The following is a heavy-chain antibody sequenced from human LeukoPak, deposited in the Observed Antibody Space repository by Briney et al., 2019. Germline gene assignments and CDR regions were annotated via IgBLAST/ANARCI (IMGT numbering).Heavy chain of an antibody. CDR2: INPSGGST. J-gene: IGHJ6*02. Sequence: ASVKVSCKASGYTFTSYFMHWVRQAPGQGLEWTGIINPSGGSTSYAQKFQGRVTMTRATSTSTVYMELSSLRSEDTAVHYCARVELNYGMDVWGQGTTVTVSS. CDR1: GYTFTSYF. D-gene: IGHD1-7*01. CDR3: ARVELNYGMDV. V-gene: IGHV1-46*01.